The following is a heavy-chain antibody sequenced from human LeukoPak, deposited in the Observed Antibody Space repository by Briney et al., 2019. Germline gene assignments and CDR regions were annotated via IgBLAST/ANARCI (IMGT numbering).Heavy chain of an antibody. D-gene: IGHD4-11*01. J-gene: IGHJ6*03. CDR2: IYYSGST. CDR1: GGSFSDYY. CDR3: ARAPKGMTTVRYYYYYYMDV. V-gene: IGHV4-59*06. Sequence: SETLSLTCTVYGGSFSDYYWGWIRQPPGKGLEWIGYIYYSGSTFYNPSLKSRVTMSVDTSKNQFSLKLSSVTAADTAVYYCARAPKGMTTVRYYYYYYMDVWGKGTTVTVSS.